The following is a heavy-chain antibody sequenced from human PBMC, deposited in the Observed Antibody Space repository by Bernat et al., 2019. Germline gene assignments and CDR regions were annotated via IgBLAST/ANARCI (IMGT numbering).Heavy chain of an antibody. CDR2: ISSSSSYT. Sequence: QVQLVESGGGLVKPGGSLRLSCAASGFTFSDYYMSWIRQAPGKGLDWVSYISSSSSYTNYADSVKGLFTITRDNAKNSLYQQMNSLEAEDTAVYYCARGTSSSAPYMDVWGKGTMVTVSS. CDR1: GFTFSDYY. CDR3: ARGTSSSAPYMDV. V-gene: IGHV3-11*05. J-gene: IGHJ6*03.